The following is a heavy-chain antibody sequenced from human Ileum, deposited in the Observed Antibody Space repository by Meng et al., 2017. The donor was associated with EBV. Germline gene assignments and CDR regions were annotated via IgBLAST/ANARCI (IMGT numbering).Heavy chain of an antibody. V-gene: IGHV4-39*01. J-gene: IGHJ4*02. CDR2: IYYSGST. CDR1: GDAISSSNHW. D-gene: IGHD3-3*01. CDR3: ARRYYGVPFDN. Sequence: RQLHQAGRGLGKPSETLSLTCAVSGDAISSSNHWWGWIRQPPGKGLEWVGTIYYSGSTFYNPSLKSRVTISLDTSKNQFSLKVSSVTAADTAVYYCARRYYGVPFDNWGQGTLVTVSS.